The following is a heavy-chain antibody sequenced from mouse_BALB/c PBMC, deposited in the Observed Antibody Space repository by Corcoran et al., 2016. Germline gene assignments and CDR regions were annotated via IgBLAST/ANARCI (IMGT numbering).Heavy chain of an antibody. CDR1: GFHIKDYY. Sequence: EVQLQQSGAELVRPGALVKLSCKASGFHIKDYYMHWVKQRPEKGLEWIGWIDPENGNTIYDPKFQGKASITADTPSNTAYLQLSSLTSEDPAVYYCARFITRVVATYWGQGTLVTVSA. V-gene: IGHV14-1*02. CDR2: IDPENGNT. CDR3: ARFITRVVATY. D-gene: IGHD1-1*01. J-gene: IGHJ3*01.